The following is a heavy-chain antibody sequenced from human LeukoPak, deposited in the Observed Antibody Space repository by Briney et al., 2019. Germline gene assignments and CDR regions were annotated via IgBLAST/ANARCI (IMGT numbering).Heavy chain of an antibody. CDR3: ARGLPRGDY. CDR2: ISSSCSTI. CDR1: GFTFSSYE. J-gene: IGHJ4*02. D-gene: IGHD4-11*01. Sequence: GGALRPSCAASGFTFSSYEMNWVRQAPGKGLEWVSYISSSCSTIFYADSVKGRFTISRDNAKVSLYLEMNSLRAEDTAVYYCARGLPRGDYWGQGTLVTVSS. V-gene: IGHV3-48*03.